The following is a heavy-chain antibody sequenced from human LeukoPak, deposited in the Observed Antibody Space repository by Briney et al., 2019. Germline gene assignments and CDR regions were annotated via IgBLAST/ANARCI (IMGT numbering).Heavy chain of an antibody. J-gene: IGHJ6*03. CDR3: ARHRNYYGSGSLRDAYYYYYMDV. Sequence: PSETLSLTCAVYGGSFSGYYWSWIRQPPGKGLEWIGEINHSGGTNYNPSLKSRVTIPVDTSKNQFSLKLSSVTAADTAVYYCARHRNYYGSGSLRDAYYYYYMDVWGKGTTVTVSS. CDR2: INHSGGT. CDR1: GGSFSGYY. D-gene: IGHD3-10*01. V-gene: IGHV4-34*01.